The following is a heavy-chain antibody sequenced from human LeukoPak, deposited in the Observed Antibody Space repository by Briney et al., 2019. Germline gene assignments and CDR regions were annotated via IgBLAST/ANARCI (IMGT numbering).Heavy chain of an antibody. CDR2: ISWNSGSI. V-gene: IGHV3-9*01. CDR3: AKGLSGWYYFDY. Sequence: GGSLRLSCAASGFTFDDYAMHWVRQAPGKGLEWVSGISWNSGSIGYADSVKGRFTISRDNAKNSLYLQMNSLRAEDTALYYCAKGLSGWYYFDYWGQGTLVTVPS. J-gene: IGHJ4*02. D-gene: IGHD6-19*01. CDR1: GFTFDDYA.